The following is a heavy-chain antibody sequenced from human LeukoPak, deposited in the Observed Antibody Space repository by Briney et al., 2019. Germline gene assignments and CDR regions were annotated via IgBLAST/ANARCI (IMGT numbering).Heavy chain of an antibody. J-gene: IGHJ4*02. CDR3: ARDGPASSSWPYYFDY. Sequence: PGGSLRLSCAASGFTFSSYSMNWVRQAPGKGLEWVSYISSSSSTIYYADSVKGRFTISRDNAKNSLYLQMNSLRAEDTAVYYCARDGPASSSWPYYFDYWGQGTLVTVSS. V-gene: IGHV3-48*04. CDR1: GFTFSSYS. CDR2: ISSSSSTI. D-gene: IGHD6-13*01.